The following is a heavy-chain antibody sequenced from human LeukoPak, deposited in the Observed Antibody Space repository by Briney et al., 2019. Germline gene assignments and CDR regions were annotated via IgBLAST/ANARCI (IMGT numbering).Heavy chain of an antibody. CDR3: VRDVRYRYGYWFDP. D-gene: IGHD5-18*01. Sequence: GGSPRLSCAASGFTFSSYWMHGVRQAPGKGLVWVSRINSDGSSTSYADSVKGRFTISRDNAKNTLYLQMNSLRVEDTSVYYCVRDVRYRYGYWFDPWGQGTLVTVSS. V-gene: IGHV3-74*01. CDR2: INSDGSST. J-gene: IGHJ5*02. CDR1: GFTFSSYW.